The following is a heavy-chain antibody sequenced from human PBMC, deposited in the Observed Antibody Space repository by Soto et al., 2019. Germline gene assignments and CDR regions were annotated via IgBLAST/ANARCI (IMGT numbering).Heavy chain of an antibody. J-gene: IGHJ6*03. V-gene: IGHV3-23*01. CDR2: ISVSGST. CDR1: GFTFSSYA. D-gene: IGHD3-10*01. CDR3: AKDRGSNYYDFHMDV. Sequence: PGGSLRLSCAASGFTFSSYAMSWVRQAPGKGLEWVSAISVSGSTYYADSVKGRFTISRDNSKDTLYLQMSSLRAEDTAVYYCAKDRGSNYYDFHMDVWGKGTTVTVSS.